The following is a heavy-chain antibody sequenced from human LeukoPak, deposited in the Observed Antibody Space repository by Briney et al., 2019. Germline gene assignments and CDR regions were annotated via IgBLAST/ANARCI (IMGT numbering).Heavy chain of an antibody. Sequence: GGSLRLSCAASGFTFSNYWMSWVRQAPGKGLEWVANIKQDGSEKYYVDSVKGRFTISRDNAKNSLNLQMNSLGAEDTAVYYCASTQTFDYWGQGTLVTVSS. CDR2: IKQDGSEK. CDR3: ASTQTFDY. CDR1: GFTFSNYW. V-gene: IGHV3-7*01. J-gene: IGHJ4*02.